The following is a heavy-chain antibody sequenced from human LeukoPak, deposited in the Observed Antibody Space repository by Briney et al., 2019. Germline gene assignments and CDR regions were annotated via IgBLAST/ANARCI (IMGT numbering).Heavy chain of an antibody. CDR2: IYYTGAT. Sequence: PSETLSLTCTVSGGSISSYYWSWIRLPPGKGLEWIGYIYYTGATYYNPSLKSRVTISLDTSKNQFSLKLSSVTAADAAVYYCVSAGYSYGTGYYFDYWGQGALVTVSS. J-gene: IGHJ4*02. CDR1: GGSISSYY. CDR3: VSAGYSYGTGYYFDY. V-gene: IGHV4-59*01. D-gene: IGHD5-18*01.